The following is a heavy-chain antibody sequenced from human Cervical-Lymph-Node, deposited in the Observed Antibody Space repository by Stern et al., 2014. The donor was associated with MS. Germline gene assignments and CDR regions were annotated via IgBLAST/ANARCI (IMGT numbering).Heavy chain of an antibody. Sequence: EVQLVESGAELIRPGESLKISCKGSGFKVSIYWIAWVRQMPGKGLEWMGIIYPGDSEPRYSPSFQGQVTMSADKSTSTAYLQWSSLNASDTAMYFCALQTTAWASDVWGQGTLVTVSS. D-gene: IGHD1-14*01. J-gene: IGHJ4*02. CDR1: GFKVSIYW. V-gene: IGHV5-51*03. CDR2: IYPGDSEP. CDR3: ALQTTAWASDV.